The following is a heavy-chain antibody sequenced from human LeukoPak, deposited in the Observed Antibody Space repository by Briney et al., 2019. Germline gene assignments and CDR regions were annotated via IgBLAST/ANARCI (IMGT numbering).Heavy chain of an antibody. J-gene: IGHJ5*02. CDR3: ARDVGFWCSIENWFDP. V-gene: IGHV3-48*03. CDR1: GFTFSSYE. CDR2: ISSSGSTI. D-gene: IGHD2-2*01. Sequence: PGGSLRLSCAASGFTFSSYEMNWVRQAPGKGLEWVSYISSSGSTIYYADSVKGRFTISRDNAKNSLYLQMNSLRAEDTAVYYCARDVGFWCSIENWFDPCGQGTLVTVSS.